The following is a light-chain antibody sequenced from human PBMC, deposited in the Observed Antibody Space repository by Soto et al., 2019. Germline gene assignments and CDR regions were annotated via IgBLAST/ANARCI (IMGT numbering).Light chain of an antibody. J-gene: IGKJ1*01. CDR2: GAS. CDR3: QQYNNWPPVWT. CDR1: QSVSSS. Sequence: EIVMTQSPATLSVSPGERATLSCRASQSVSSSLAWYHQKPGQAPRLLIYGASTRATGIPARFSGSGSGTEFTLTISSLQSEDFAVYYCQQYNNWPPVWTFGQGTKVEI. V-gene: IGKV3-15*01.